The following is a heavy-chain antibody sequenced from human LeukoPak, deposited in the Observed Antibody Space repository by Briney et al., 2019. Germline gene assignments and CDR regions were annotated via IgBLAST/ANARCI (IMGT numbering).Heavy chain of an antibody. D-gene: IGHD3-16*01. CDR3: AAGRGDDYVWGANYYYYYMDV. Sequence: SETLSLTCTVSGGSISSYYWSWIRQPPGKGLEWIGYIYYSGSTNYSPSLKSRVTISVDTSKNQFSLKLSSVTAADTAVYYCAAGRGDDYVWGANYYYYYMDVWGKGTTVTVSS. CDR2: IYYSGST. CDR1: GGSISSYY. J-gene: IGHJ6*03. V-gene: IGHV4-59*01.